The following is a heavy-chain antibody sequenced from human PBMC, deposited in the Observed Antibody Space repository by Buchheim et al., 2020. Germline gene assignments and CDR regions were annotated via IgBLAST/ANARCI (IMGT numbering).Heavy chain of an antibody. V-gene: IGHV3-23*01. D-gene: IGHD3-22*01. CDR3: GKDGGDYYDGSGFYYTVDY. J-gene: IGHJ4*02. CDR2: ISVSGTNT. Sequence: EVQLLESGGGLVQPGGSLRLSCAASGFTFNIYAMSWVRQAPGKGLEWVSAISVSGTNTYYADSVKGRFTISRDNSKNTVYLQLNSLRAEDTAVYYCGKDGGDYYDGSGFYYTVDYWGQGTL. CDR1: GFTFNIYA.